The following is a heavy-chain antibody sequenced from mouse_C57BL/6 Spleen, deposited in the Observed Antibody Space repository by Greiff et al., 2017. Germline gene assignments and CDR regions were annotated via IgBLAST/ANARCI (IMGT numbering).Heavy chain of an antibody. J-gene: IGHJ4*01. D-gene: IGHD1-1*01. CDR2: ISSGSSTI. Sequence: EVKLMESGGGLVKPGGSLKLSCAASGFTFSDYGMHWVRQAPEKGLEWVAYISSGSSTIYYADTVKGRFTISRDNAKNTLFLQMTSLRSEDTAMYYCASAGVVAPYYAMDYWGQGTSVTVSS. CDR1: GFTFSDYG. CDR3: ASAGVVAPYYAMDY. V-gene: IGHV5-17*01.